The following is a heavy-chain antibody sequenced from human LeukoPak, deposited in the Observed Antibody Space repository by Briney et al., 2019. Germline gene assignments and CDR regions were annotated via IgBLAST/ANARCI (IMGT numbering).Heavy chain of an antibody. J-gene: IGHJ4*02. CDR1: GGSISSGDYY. Sequence: PSQTLSLTCTVSGGSISSGDYYWSWIRQPPGKGLEWIGHIYNSGSTNYNPSLKGRVTMSVATSKNQFSLHLSSVTAADTAVYYCARSAFLVTAPGLYYFDYWGQGTLVAVSS. V-gene: IGHV4-61*09. D-gene: IGHD6-13*01. CDR3: ARSAFLVTAPGLYYFDY. CDR2: IYNSGST.